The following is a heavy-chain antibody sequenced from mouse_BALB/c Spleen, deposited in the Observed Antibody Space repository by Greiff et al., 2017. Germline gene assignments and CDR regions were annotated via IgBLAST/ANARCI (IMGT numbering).Heavy chain of an antibody. CDR2: IYPGDGDT. Sequence: VKLMESGPELVKPGASVKISCKASGYAFSSSWMNWVKQRPGQGLEWIGRIYPGDGDTNYNGKFKGKATLTADKSSSTAYMQLSSLTSVDSAVYFCARYSAAMDYWGQGTSVTVSS. CDR3: ARYSAAMDY. CDR1: GYAFSSSW. V-gene: IGHV1-82*01. D-gene: IGHD3-1*01. J-gene: IGHJ4*01.